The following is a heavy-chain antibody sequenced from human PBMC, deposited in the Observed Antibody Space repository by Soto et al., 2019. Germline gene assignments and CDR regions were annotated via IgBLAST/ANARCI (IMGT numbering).Heavy chain of an antibody. D-gene: IGHD3-10*01. V-gene: IGHV4-59*01. CDR3: AVWFGELLSFDY. J-gene: IGHJ4*02. Sequence: KTSETLSLTCTVSGGSISSYYWSWIRQPPGKGLEWIGYNYYSGSTNYNPSLKSRVTISVDTSKNQFSLKLSSVTAADTAVYYCAVWFGELLSFDYWSQGTLVTVSS. CDR2: NYYSGST. CDR1: GGSISSYY.